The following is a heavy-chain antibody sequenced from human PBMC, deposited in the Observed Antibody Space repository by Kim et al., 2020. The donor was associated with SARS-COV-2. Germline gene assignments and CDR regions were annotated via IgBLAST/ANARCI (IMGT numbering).Heavy chain of an antibody. V-gene: IGHV3-73*01. CDR3: TRVPPYSNSWWDAFDI. CDR1: GFTFSDSA. Sequence: GGSLRLSCAASGFTFSDSAMYWVRQASGKWLEWVGRIRSKANSYATAYDVSVKGRFIISRDDSKNTAYLQMNSLKTEDTAIYYCTRVPPYSNSWWDAFDIWGQGTMVTVSS. CDR2: IRSKANSYAT. D-gene: IGHD6-13*01. J-gene: IGHJ3*02.